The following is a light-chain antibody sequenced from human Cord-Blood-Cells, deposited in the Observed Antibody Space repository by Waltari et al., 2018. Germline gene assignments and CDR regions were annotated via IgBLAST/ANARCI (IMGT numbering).Light chain of an antibody. Sequence: EIVLTQNLRTVYLSACVRATLSRRASQTVSSSYLAWYQQKPGQAQRLLTYGASSRATGIPDRFSGSGSGTDFTLTISRLEPEDFAVYYCQQYGSSWTLVQGTKAEIK. J-gene: IGKJ1*01. CDR3: QQYGSSWT. CDR2: GAS. CDR1: QTVSSSY. V-gene: IGKV3-20*01.